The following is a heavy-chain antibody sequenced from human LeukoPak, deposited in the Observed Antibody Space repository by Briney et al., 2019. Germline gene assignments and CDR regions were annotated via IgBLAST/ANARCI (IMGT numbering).Heavy chain of an antibody. V-gene: IGHV3-23*01. Sequence: GGSLRLSCAASAFSFSTYSMTWVRQAPGKGLEWVSAVSGSGGSTYYADSVKGRFTISRDNSKNTLNLQMNSLRAEDTAVYYCAKGDAYYYDSSGYYLDYWGQGTLVTVSS. CDR1: AFSFSTYS. CDR2: VSGSGGST. D-gene: IGHD3-22*01. CDR3: AKGDAYYYDSSGYYLDY. J-gene: IGHJ4*02.